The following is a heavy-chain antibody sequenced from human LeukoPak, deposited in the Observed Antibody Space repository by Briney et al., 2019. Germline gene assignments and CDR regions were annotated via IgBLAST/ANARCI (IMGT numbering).Heavy chain of an antibody. CDR1: GYTFTYFG. J-gene: IGHJ3*02. CDR2: ISTYNGNA. D-gene: IGHD3-22*01. CDR3: AREHSSGYYFDAFDI. Sequence: ASVKVSCKTSGYTFTYFGITWVRQAPGQGLEWMGWISTYNGNAKYAQNLQGRVTMTTDTSTTTAYMELSRLRSDDTAVYYCAREHSSGYYFDAFDIWGQGTMVTVSS. V-gene: IGHV1-18*01.